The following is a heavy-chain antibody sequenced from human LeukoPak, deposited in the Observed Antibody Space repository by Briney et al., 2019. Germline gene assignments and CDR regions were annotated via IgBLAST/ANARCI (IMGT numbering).Heavy chain of an antibody. CDR2: ISSSSSYT. D-gene: IGHD1-26*01. V-gene: IGHV3-11*03. Sequence: GGSLRLSCAASGFTFSDYYMSWIRQAPGKGLEWVSYISSSSSYTINADSVKGRFTISRDNAKNTLYLQMNSLRAADTAAYFCARRGNIGNAFDFWGQATVVTVSS. CDR3: ARRGNIGNAFDF. CDR1: GFTFSDYY. J-gene: IGHJ3*01.